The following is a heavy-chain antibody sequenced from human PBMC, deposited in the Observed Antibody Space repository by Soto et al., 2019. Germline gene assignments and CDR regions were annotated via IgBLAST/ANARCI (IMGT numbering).Heavy chain of an antibody. V-gene: IGHV3-15*01. CDR3: TTAATTVTTIDY. CDR1: GFTFRNAW. D-gene: IGHD4-17*01. Sequence: EVQLVESGGGLVEPGGSLRLSCAVSGFTFRNAWMSWVRQAPGKGLEWVGRIKRETDGGTTDYAAPVKGRFTISRDDSKHTLYLQMNSLKTEDTAVYYCTTAATTVTTIDYWGQGTLVTVSS. CDR2: IKRETDGGTT. J-gene: IGHJ4*02.